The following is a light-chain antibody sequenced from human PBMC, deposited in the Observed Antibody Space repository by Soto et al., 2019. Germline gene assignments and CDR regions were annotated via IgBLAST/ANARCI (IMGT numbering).Light chain of an antibody. Sequence: DIQMTQSPSTLSASVGDRVTITCRASQSISSWLAWYQQKPGKAPKLLIYDASTLESGVPSRFSGSGSGTEFTLTISSLQPDDFATYYCQQYNNYLMYTFGQGTQLEIK. CDR2: DAS. V-gene: IGKV1-5*01. J-gene: IGKJ2*01. CDR3: QQYNNYLMYT. CDR1: QSISSW.